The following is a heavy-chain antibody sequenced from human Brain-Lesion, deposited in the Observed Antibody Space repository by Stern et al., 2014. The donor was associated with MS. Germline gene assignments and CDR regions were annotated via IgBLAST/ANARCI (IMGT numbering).Heavy chain of an antibody. D-gene: IGHD6-6*01. V-gene: IGHV5-51*01. Sequence: EVQLVESGAEVKKPGESLKISCKGSGYRFTSNWIGWVRQMPGTGLERMGIIWPGDSDTRYSPSFQGQVTISADKSISPAYLQWSSLQASDTAMYYCARRGDSSSSGFDYWGQGTLVIVSS. CDR1: GYRFTSNW. CDR2: IWPGDSDT. J-gene: IGHJ4*02. CDR3: ARRGDSSSSGFDY.